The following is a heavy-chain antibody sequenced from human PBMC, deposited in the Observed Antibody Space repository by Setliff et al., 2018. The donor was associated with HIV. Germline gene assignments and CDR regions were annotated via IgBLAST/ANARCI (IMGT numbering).Heavy chain of an antibody. CDR1: GGSISSYY. V-gene: IGHV4-4*07. CDR3: VRVDYGDYDFDY. D-gene: IGHD4-17*01. J-gene: IGHJ4*02. Sequence: SETLSLTCNVSGGSISSYYWIWIRQPAGKGLEWIGHIYSSGATNYNPSLKSRVFISVDTTKSQVSLKLISVTAADTAVFYCVRVDYGDYDFDYWGQGTLVTVSS. CDR2: IYSSGAT.